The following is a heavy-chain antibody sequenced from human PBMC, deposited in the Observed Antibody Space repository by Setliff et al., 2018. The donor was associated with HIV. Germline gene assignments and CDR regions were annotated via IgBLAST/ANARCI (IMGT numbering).Heavy chain of an antibody. CDR2: IYTSGST. CDR3: ASRSSYVPLYSDYMDV. D-gene: IGHD6-6*01. J-gene: IGHJ6*03. V-gene: IGHV4-61*09. CDR1: GGSISSGSYY. Sequence: SETLSLTCTVSGGSISSGSYYWSGIRQPAGKGLEWIGHIYTSGSTNYNPSLKSRVTISVDTSKNQFSLKLSSVTAADTAVYYCASRSSYVPLYSDYMDVWGKGTTVTVSS.